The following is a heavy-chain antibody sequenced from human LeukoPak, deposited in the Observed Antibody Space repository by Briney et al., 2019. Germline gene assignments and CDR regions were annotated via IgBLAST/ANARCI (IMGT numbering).Heavy chain of an antibody. Sequence: ASVKVSCKASGGTFSSYAISWVRQAPGQGLEWMGRIIPILGIANYAQKFQGRVTITADKSTSTAYMELSSLRSEDTAVYYCARGENYYDSSGYYYFDYWGQGTLVTVSS. CDR1: GGTFSSYA. CDR2: IIPILGIA. J-gene: IGHJ4*02. V-gene: IGHV1-69*04. D-gene: IGHD3-22*01. CDR3: ARGENYYDSSGYYYFDY.